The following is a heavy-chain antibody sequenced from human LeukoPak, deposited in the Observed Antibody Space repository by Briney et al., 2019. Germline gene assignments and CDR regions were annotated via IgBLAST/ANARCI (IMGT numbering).Heavy chain of an antibody. CDR1: GFTFSIYA. Sequence: GGSLSLSCAASGFTFSIYAMSWVRQAQGTGQEWVATIGGRCGSAYYADSVKGRFTISRDESKNKLYLQMNSLRAEDTAVYYSAKFWSPQLVSPYSDYWGQGTLVTVSS. CDR3: AKFWSPQLVSPYSDY. CDR2: IGGRCGSA. J-gene: IGHJ4*02. D-gene: IGHD6-13*01. V-gene: IGHV3-23*01.